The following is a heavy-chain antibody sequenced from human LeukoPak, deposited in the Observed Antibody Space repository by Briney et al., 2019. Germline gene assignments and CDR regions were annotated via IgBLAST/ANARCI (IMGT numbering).Heavy chain of an antibody. Sequence: SVKVSCKASGGTFSSYAISWVRQAPGQGLEWMGGIISILCTANYAQKFQGRVTITADESTSTAYMELSSLRSEDTAVYYCARDPSYYYDSSGYSGGFDPWGQGTLVTLSA. D-gene: IGHD3-22*01. CDR1: GGTFSSYA. J-gene: IGHJ5*02. CDR3: ARDPSYYYDSSGYSGGFDP. CDR2: IISILCTA. V-gene: IGHV1-69*13.